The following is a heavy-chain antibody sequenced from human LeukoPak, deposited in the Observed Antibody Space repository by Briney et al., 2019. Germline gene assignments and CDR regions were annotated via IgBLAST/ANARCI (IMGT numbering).Heavy chain of an antibody. CDR3: AHRRGIAVAGDAFDI. V-gene: IGHV2-5*01. Sequence: SGPTLVQPTQTLTLTCTFSGFSLSTSGVGVGWIRQPPVKALEWLVLIYWNDDKRYSPSLKSRLTITKDTSKNQVVLTMTNMDPVDTATYYCAHRRGIAVAGDAFDIWGQGTMVTVSS. J-gene: IGHJ3*02. CDR1: GFSLSTSGVG. CDR2: IYWNDDK. D-gene: IGHD6-19*01.